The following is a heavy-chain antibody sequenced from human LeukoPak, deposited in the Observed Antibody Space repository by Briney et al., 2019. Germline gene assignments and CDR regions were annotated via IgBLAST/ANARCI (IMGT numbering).Heavy chain of an antibody. CDR3: AKDLAAGGYYYDMDV. CDR1: GFTFSTYA. V-gene: IGHV3-23*01. CDR2: ISGSGGST. Sequence: GGSLRLSCAASGFTFSTYAMSWVRQAPGKGLEWVSGISGSGGSTYYADSVKGRFTISRDNSKNTLYLQVNSLRAEDTAVYYCAKDLAAGGYYYDMDVWGQGTTVTVSS. J-gene: IGHJ6*02. D-gene: IGHD3-16*01.